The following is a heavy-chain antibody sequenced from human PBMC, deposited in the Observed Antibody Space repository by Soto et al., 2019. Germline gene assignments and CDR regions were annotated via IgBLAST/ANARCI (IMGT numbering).Heavy chain of an antibody. Sequence: QVQLVQSGAEVKKPGASVRVSCKASGYTFTSYGISWVRQAPGQGLEWMGWISGYNGNTNYAQKLQGRVTMTKDTSTRKANMELSSLRSDDTAVYYCARGYCSGGSCYTGWFDPWGQGTLVTVSS. CDR3: ARGYCSGGSCYTGWFDP. D-gene: IGHD2-15*01. CDR2: ISGYNGNT. V-gene: IGHV1-18*01. CDR1: GYTFTSYG. J-gene: IGHJ5*02.